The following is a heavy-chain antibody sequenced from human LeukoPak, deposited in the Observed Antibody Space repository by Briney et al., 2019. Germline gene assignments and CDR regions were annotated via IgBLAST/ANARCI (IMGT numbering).Heavy chain of an antibody. V-gene: IGHV4-4*07. CDR2: IYTSGST. CDR3: ARAPAPDYGDYVWFDP. Sequence: SETLSLTCTVSGGSISCYYWSWIRQPAGKGLGWIGRIYTSGSTNYNPSLKSRVTTSVDTSKNQFSLKLSSVTAADTAVYYCARAPAPDYGDYVWFDPWGQGTLVTVSS. D-gene: IGHD4-17*01. J-gene: IGHJ5*02. CDR1: GGSISCYY.